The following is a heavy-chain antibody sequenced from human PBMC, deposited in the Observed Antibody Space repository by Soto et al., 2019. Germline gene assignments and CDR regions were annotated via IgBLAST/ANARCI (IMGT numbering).Heavy chain of an antibody. J-gene: IGHJ5*02. CDR2: VKNKGGAT. CDR3: AADLGPPYDSNNWFDP. Sequence: EVQLVESGGDLVKPGGSLSLSGAASGFIFSHAWFHWVRQPPGKGLELVGRVKNKGGATDYAPSVKGRFIISRDDSKDMVYLKMSSLRTEDTAIYYCAADLGPPYDSNNWFDPWGQGTLVSVSS. V-gene: IGHV3-15*07. D-gene: IGHD2-21*01. CDR1: GFIFSHAW.